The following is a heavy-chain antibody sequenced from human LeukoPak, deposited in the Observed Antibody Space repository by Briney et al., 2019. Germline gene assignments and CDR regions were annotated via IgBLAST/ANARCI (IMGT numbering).Heavy chain of an antibody. D-gene: IGHD3-22*01. Sequence: ASVKVSCKASGYTFTGYYMHWVRQAPGQGLEWMGWINPNSGGTNYAQKFQGRVTMTRDTSISTAYMELSRLRSDDTAVYYCASDNYYDSSGYYAWGQGTLVTVSS. CDR1: GYTFTGYY. V-gene: IGHV1-2*02. CDR3: ASDNYYDSSGYYA. J-gene: IGHJ5*02. CDR2: INPNSGGT.